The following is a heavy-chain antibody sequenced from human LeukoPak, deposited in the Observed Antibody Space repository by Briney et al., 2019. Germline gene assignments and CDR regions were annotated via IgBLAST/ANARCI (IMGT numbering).Heavy chain of an antibody. CDR1: GFTFSSYA. J-gene: IGHJ6*02. Sequence: GGSLRLSCAASGFTFSSYAMHWVRQAPGKGLEWVAVISYDGSNKYYADSVKGRFTISRDNSKNTLYLQMNSLRAEDTAVYYCARDLIEEQLVPYYYYYYGMDVWGQGTTVTVSS. CDR2: ISYDGSNK. V-gene: IGHV3-30-3*01. CDR3: ARDLIEEQLVPYYYYYYGMDV. D-gene: IGHD6-13*01.